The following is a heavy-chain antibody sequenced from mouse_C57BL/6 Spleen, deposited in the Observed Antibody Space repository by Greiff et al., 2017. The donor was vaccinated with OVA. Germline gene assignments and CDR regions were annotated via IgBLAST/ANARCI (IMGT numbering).Heavy chain of an antibody. J-gene: IGHJ2*01. V-gene: IGHV1-61*01. CDR3: ASSYYYGSSSGY. Sequence: QVQLQQPGAELVRPGSSVKLSCKASGYTFTSYWMDWVKQRPGQGLEWIGNIYPSDSETHYNQKFKDKATLTVDKSSSTAYMQLSSLTSEDSAVYYGASSYYYGSSSGYWGQGTTLTVSS. CDR1: GYTFTSYW. D-gene: IGHD1-1*01. CDR2: IYPSDSET.